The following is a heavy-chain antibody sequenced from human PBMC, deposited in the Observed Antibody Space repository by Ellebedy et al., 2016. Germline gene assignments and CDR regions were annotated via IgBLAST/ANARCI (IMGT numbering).Heavy chain of an antibody. CDR1: GGTFSSYA. D-gene: IGHD3-16*01. CDR3: ARPSPFYEPYSAFDY. CDR2: MNPNSGNT. V-gene: IGHV1-8*02. J-gene: IGHJ4*02. Sequence: ASVKVSXXASGGTFSSYAISWVRQAPGQGLEWLGWMNPNSGNTGYAQKFQGRVTMTRDTSIRTAYMELSNLRSEDTAVYYCARPSPFYEPYSAFDYWGQGTLVTVSS.